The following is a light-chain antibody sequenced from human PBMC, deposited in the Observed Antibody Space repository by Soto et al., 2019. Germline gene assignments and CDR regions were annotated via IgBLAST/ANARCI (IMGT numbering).Light chain of an antibody. J-gene: IGKJ1*01. CDR1: QSVSNN. Sequence: ILMTQSPATLSVSPGERATLSCRASQSVSNNLAWYQQKPGQAPRLLIYDASTRATGITARFSGSGSGTEFTLTISSLQSEDFVVYYCQQYNNWPPWTFGQGTKVEIK. CDR3: QQYNNWPPWT. V-gene: IGKV3-15*01. CDR2: DAS.